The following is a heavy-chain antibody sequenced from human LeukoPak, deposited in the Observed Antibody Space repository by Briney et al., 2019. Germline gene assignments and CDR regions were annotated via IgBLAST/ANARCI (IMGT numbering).Heavy chain of an antibody. CDR1: EFTFGRYW. D-gene: IGHD6-6*01. J-gene: IGHJ4*02. CDR3: ARDVYSSSSLDY. Sequence: GGSLRLSCAASEFTFGRYWLSWVRQAPGKGLEWVANIKQDGSEKYYVDSVKGRFTISRDNAKNSLYLQMNSLRVEDTAVYHCARDVYSSSSLDYWGQGTLVTVSS. CDR2: IKQDGSEK. V-gene: IGHV3-7*05.